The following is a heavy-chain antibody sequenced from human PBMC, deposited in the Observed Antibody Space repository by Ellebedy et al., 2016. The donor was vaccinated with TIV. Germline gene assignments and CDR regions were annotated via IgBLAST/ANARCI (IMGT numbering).Heavy chain of an antibody. CDR2: LSKNGGTG. CDR1: GFTFSNFP. Sequence: GESLKISXSGSGFTFSNFPFHWVRQAPGKGLEYVSALSKNGGTGYYADSVKGRFTISRDNSKSTLYLQMSSLRVEDTAVYYCVKDGNKTRYDYWGQGTLVTVSS. J-gene: IGHJ4*02. V-gene: IGHV3-64D*06. D-gene: IGHD1-1*01. CDR3: VKDGNKTRYDY.